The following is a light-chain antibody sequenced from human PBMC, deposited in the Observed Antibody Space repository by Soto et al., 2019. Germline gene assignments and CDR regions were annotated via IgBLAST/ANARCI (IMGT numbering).Light chain of an antibody. CDR2: SVS. CDR3: LQDYNPPLT. V-gene: IGKV1-6*01. CDR1: QGIRND. Sequence: AIQMTQSPSSLSASVGDRVTITCRASQGIRNDLGWYQQKPGKAPKLLIYSVSNLQSGVPSRFRGSGSGTDFTLTISSLQPEDFATYYCLQDYNPPLTFGGGTKVDIK. J-gene: IGKJ4*01.